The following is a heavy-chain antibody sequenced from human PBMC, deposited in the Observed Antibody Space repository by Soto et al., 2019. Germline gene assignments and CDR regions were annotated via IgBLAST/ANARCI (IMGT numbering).Heavy chain of an antibody. J-gene: IGHJ5*02. CDR1: GFTFSSYG. CDR2: IWYDGSNK. Sequence: GSLRLSCAASGFTFSSYGMHWVRQAPGKGLEWVAVIWYDGSNKYYADSVKGRFTISRDNSKNTLYLQMNSLRAEDTAVYYCAREGTYSSSSWFDPWGQGTLVTVSS. CDR3: AREGTYSSSSWFDP. V-gene: IGHV3-33*08. D-gene: IGHD6-6*01.